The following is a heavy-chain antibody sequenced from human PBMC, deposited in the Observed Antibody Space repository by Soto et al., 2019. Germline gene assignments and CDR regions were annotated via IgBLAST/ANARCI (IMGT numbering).Heavy chain of an antibody. Sequence: EVQLVESGGGLMQPGGSLRLSCAASGFNVSTNYMTWVRQAPGKGLEWVSVIYSGGTTYYADSVKGRFIISRDNFKNTLYLQMSSLRAEDTALYYCVKEGYMRSDWYGQFDYWGQGALVTVSS. CDR1: GFNVSTNY. CDR3: VKEGYMRSDWYGQFDY. J-gene: IGHJ4*02. V-gene: IGHV3-66*03. D-gene: IGHD6-19*01. CDR2: IYSGGTT.